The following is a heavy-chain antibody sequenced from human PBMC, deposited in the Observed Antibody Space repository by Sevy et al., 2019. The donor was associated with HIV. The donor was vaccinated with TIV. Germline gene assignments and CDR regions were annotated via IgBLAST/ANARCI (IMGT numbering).Heavy chain of an antibody. J-gene: IGHJ4*02. CDR2: ISSSSSTI. V-gene: IGHV3-48*02. D-gene: IGHD3-10*01. Sequence: GGSLRLSCAASGFTFSSYSMNWVRQAPGKGLEWVSYISSSSSTIYYADSVNGRFTISRDNAKNSLYLQMNSLRDEDTAVYYCARGTSIYYYGSGSLFDYWGQGTLVTVSS. CDR3: ARGTSIYYYGSGSLFDY. CDR1: GFTFSSYS.